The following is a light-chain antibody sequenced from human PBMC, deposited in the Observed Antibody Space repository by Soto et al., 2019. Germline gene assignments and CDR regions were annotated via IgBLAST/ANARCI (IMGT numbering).Light chain of an antibody. J-gene: IGKJ2*01. Sequence: DIVMTQSPDSLAVSLGERATVNCKSSQSVLYSPNNKNYLAWYQQRPGQPPKLLIYWASTRESGVPDRFSGGGSGTDFTLTITSLQAEDVAVYYCQQYYSTPYTFGQGTKLEIK. CDR1: QSVLYSPNNKNY. CDR2: WAS. V-gene: IGKV4-1*01. CDR3: QQYYSTPYT.